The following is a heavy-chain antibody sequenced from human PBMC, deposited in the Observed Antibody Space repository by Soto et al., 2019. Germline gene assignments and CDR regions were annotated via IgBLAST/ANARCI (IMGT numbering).Heavy chain of an antibody. CDR3: ARRLDDRADEGFDV. CDR2: IIPIFGTA. J-gene: IGHJ3*01. Sequence: QVELVQSGAEVKKPGSSVKVSCQASEDTFRNYAISWVRQAPGQGLEWMGGIIPIFGTANYAQKFQGRVTITVDTSANTVYLELSSLRSEDTAVYYCARRLDDRADEGFDVWGEGTAVTVSA. CDR1: EDTFRNYA. D-gene: IGHD3-16*01. V-gene: IGHV1-69*06.